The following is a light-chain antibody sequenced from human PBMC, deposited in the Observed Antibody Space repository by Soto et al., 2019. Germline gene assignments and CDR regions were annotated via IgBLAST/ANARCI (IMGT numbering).Light chain of an antibody. J-gene: IGLJ1*01. CDR1: SSNIGSGT. Sequence: QSVLTQPPSASGTPGQRVTISCSGSSSNIGSGTVNWYQQLPGAAPKLLIYNNNQWPSGVPDRFSGSKSGTSASLAISGLRSEDEADYYCASWDDSLNGLYVFGTGTKVTVL. V-gene: IGLV1-44*01. CDR2: NNN. CDR3: ASWDDSLNGLYV.